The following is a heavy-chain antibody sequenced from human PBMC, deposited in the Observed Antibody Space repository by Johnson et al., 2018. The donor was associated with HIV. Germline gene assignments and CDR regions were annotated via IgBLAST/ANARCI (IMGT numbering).Heavy chain of an antibody. CDR3: AKLGAVASYAFDI. CDR2: ISWNSGSI. Sequence: VQLVESGGGLVQPGGSLRLSCAASGFTVSSNYMSWVRQAPGKGLEWVSGISWNSGSIGYADSVKGRFTISRDNAKNSLYLQMNSLRAEDTAVYYCAKLGAVASYAFDIWGKGTMVTVSS. V-gene: IGHV3-9*01. D-gene: IGHD6-19*01. J-gene: IGHJ3*02. CDR1: GFTVSSNY.